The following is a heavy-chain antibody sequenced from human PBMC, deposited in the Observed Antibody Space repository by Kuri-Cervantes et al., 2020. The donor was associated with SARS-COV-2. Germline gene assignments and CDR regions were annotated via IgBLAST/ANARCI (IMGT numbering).Heavy chain of an antibody. CDR3: ARGSYSNYGYYYYYYMDV. J-gene: IGHJ6*03. CDR2: IYYSGST. D-gene: IGHD4-11*01. V-gene: IGHV4-39*07. Sequence: SETLSLTCTVSGGSISSSSYYWGWIRQPPGKGLEWIGSIYYSGSTYYNPSLKSRVTISVDTSKNQFSLKLSSVTAADTAVYYCARGSYSNYGYYYYYYMDVWGKGTTVTVSS. CDR1: GGSISSSSYY.